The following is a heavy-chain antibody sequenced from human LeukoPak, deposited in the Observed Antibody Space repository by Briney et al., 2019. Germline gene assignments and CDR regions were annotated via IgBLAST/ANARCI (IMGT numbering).Heavy chain of an antibody. D-gene: IGHD3-22*01. CDR1: GGSISSGGYY. CDR3: ARVRYYYDSSGYLKSYYFDH. Sequence: SETLSLTCTVSGGSISSGGYYWSWIRQPPGKGLEWIGYIYHSGSTYYNPSLKSRVTISVDRSKNQFSLKLSSVTAADTAVYYCARVRYYYDSSGYLKSYYFDHWGQGTLVTVSS. V-gene: IGHV4-30-2*01. CDR2: IYHSGST. J-gene: IGHJ4*02.